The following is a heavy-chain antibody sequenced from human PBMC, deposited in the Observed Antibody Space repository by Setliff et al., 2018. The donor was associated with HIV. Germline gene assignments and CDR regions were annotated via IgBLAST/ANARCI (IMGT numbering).Heavy chain of an antibody. CDR2: IIPMFRTA. Sequence: GASVKVSCKASGGSFSNFAINWVRQAPGQGLEWVGGIIPMFRTANYAQKFLGRVTITADASTTTAYMDLSSLRSEDTAVYYCARNSAPPYYTDYYMDVWGRGTTVTVSS. D-gene: IGHD2-21*01. CDR3: ARNSAPPYYTDYYMDV. CDR1: GGSFSNFA. V-gene: IGHV1-69*13. J-gene: IGHJ6*03.